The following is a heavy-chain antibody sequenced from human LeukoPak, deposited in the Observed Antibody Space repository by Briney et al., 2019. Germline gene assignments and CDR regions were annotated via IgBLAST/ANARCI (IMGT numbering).Heavy chain of an antibody. V-gene: IGHV4-39*01. CDR1: GGSISNVGYY. CDR3: ATLKTSGWYFDY. Sequence: SETLSLTCTVSGGSISNVGYYWAWIRQPPGKGLEWIGSIYYSGSTNYNPSLKSRLTISVDTSKNQFSLKLSSVTAADAAVYYCATLKTSGWYFDYWGQGTLVTVSS. CDR2: IYYSGST. J-gene: IGHJ4*02. D-gene: IGHD6-19*01.